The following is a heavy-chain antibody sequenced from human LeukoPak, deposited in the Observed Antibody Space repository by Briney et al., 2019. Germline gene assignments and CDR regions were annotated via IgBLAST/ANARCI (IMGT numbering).Heavy chain of an antibody. V-gene: IGHV4-34*01. CDR3: ARTERGAAAGSDAFDI. CDR1: GGSFSGYY. CDR2: INHSGST. D-gene: IGHD6-13*01. J-gene: IGHJ3*02. Sequence: SETLSLTCAVYGGSFSGYYWSWIRQPPGKGLEWIGEINHSGSTNYNPSLKSRVTISVDTSKNQFSLKLSSVTAADTAVYYCARTERGAAAGSDAFDIWGQGTMVTVSS.